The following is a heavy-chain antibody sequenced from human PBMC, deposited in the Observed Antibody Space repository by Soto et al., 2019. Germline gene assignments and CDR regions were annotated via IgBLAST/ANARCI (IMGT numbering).Heavy chain of an antibody. J-gene: IGHJ5*02. V-gene: IGHV1-69*13. CDR3: ARVPYDSSGWYSDNWFDP. CDR1: GGTFSSYA. D-gene: IGHD6-19*01. Sequence: SVKVSCKASGGTFSSYAISWVRQAPGQGLEWMGGIIPIFGTANYAQKFQGRVTITADESTSTAYMELSSLRPEDTAVYYCARVPYDSSGWYSDNWFDPWGQGTLVTVSS. CDR2: IIPIFGTA.